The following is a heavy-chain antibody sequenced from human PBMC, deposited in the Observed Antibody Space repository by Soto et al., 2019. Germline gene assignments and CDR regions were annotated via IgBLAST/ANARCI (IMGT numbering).Heavy chain of an antibody. CDR3: AKDTTSGWYVGYYFDY. Sequence: PGGSLRLSCAASGFTFSSYAMSWVRQAPGKGLEWVSAISGSGGSTYYADSVKGRFTISRDNSKNTLYLQMNSLRAEDTAVYYCAKDTTSGWYVGYYFDYWGQGTLVTVSS. CDR2: ISGSGGST. CDR1: GFTFSSYA. D-gene: IGHD6-19*01. V-gene: IGHV3-23*01. J-gene: IGHJ4*02.